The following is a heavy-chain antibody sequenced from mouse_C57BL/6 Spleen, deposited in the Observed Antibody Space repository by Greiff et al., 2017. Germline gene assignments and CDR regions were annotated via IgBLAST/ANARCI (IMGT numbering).Heavy chain of an antibody. Sequence: EVQLQQSGAELVRPGASVTLSCTASGFNIKDDYMHWVKQRPEQGLEWIGWIDPENGDTEYASKFQGKATITADTSSNTAYLQLSSLTSEDTAVYYCTTCSSHAMDYWGQGTSVTVSS. CDR3: TTCSSHAMDY. J-gene: IGHJ4*01. D-gene: IGHD1-1*01. V-gene: IGHV14-4*01. CDR2: IDPENGDT. CDR1: GFNIKDDY.